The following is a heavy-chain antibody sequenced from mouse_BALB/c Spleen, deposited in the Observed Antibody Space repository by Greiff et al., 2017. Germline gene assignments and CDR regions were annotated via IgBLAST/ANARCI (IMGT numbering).Heavy chain of an antibody. CDR3: TRKAYRYDGSYAMDY. D-gene: IGHD2-14*01. J-gene: IGHJ4*01. V-gene: IGHV1-5*01. CDR2: IYPGNSDT. CDR1: GYTFTSYW. Sequence: VQLQQSGTVLARPGASVKMSCKASGYTFTSYWMHWVKQRPGQGLEWIGAIYPGNSDTSYNQKFKGKAKLTAVTSTSTAYMELSSLTNEDYAVYYCTRKAYRYDGSYAMDYWGQGTSVTVSS.